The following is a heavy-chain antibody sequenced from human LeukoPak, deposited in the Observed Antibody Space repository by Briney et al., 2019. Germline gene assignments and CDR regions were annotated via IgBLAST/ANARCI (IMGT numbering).Heavy chain of an antibody. CDR2: IPYHGNNE. V-gene: IGHV3-30*02. CDR1: GFIFSSYG. CDR3: AKDTGKGDY. D-gene: IGHD3-10*01. J-gene: IGHJ4*02. Sequence: GGSLRLSCAASGFIFSSYGMHWVRQAPGKGLEWVAFIPYHGNNEYYADSVRGRFTISRDNSKNTLYLQMNSLRAEDTAVYYCAKDTGKGDYWGQGTLVTVSS.